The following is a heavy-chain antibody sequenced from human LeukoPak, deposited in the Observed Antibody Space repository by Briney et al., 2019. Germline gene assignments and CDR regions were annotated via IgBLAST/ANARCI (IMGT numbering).Heavy chain of an antibody. CDR3: ARVRKLAYCGGDCYSPYYYYGMDV. CDR1: GYTFIGYH. CDR2: INPNSGGT. V-gene: IGHV1-2*02. J-gene: IGHJ6*02. Sequence: GASVTVSCKASGYTFIGYHMHWVRQAPGQGLEWMGWINPNSGGTHFAQKFQGRVTMTRDTSTSTVYMELSSLRSEDTAVYYCARVRKLAYCGGDCYSPYYYYGMDVWGQGTTVTVSS. D-gene: IGHD2-21*02.